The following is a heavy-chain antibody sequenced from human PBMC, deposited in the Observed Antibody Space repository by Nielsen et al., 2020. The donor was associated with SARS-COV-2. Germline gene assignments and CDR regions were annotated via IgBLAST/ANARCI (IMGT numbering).Heavy chain of an antibody. CDR3: AKDISWFGELYGMDV. D-gene: IGHD3-10*01. J-gene: IGHJ6*02. Sequence: GESLKISCAASGFTFSNYDMHWVRQVSGHGLEWVSSIGAAGDTYYPGSVKGRFTISRDNAKNSLYLQMNSLRAEDTALYYCAKDISWFGELYGMDVWGQGTTVTVSS. V-gene: IGHV3-13*04. CDR2: IGAAGDT. CDR1: GFTFSNYD.